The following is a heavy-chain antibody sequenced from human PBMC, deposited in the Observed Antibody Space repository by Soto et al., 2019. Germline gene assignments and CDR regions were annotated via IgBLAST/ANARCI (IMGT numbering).Heavy chain of an antibody. V-gene: IGHV3-23*01. J-gene: IGHJ5*01. CDR2: ITASGGRT. D-gene: IGHD4-17*01. CDR3: AKDTRYADYVRWFDS. CDR1: GFTFSSYA. Sequence: VHLLESGGGLVQPGGSLRLSCTASGFTFSSYAMTWVRQAPGRGLEGVSGITASGGRTYYADSVKGRFTISRDNSKSTLDLQMNSLRAEDTAVYYCAKDTRYADYVRWFDSWGQGTLVTVSS.